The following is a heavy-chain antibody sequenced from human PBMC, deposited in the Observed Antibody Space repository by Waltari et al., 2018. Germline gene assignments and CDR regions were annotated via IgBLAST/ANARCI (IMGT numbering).Heavy chain of an antibody. J-gene: IGHJ4*02. CDR2: IYNSGST. Sequence: QLQLQESGPGLVKPSETLSLTCTVSGGSISSSSYYWGWVRQPPGKGLEWIGTIYNSGSTFYSPSLKSRVTISLDTSKNQFSLKLNSVTAADTAVYYCARRGDSGRSFDYWGQGTLVTVSS. V-gene: IGHV4-39*07. CDR1: GGSISSSSYY. CDR3: ARRGDSGRSFDY. D-gene: IGHD3-10*01.